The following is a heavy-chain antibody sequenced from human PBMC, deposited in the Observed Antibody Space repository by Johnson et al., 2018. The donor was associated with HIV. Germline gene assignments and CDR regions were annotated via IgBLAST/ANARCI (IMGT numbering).Heavy chain of an antibody. J-gene: IGHJ3*02. CDR1: GFTFDDYA. CDR2: ISWNSGSI. Sequence: VQLVESGGGLVQPGRSLRLSCAASGFTFDDYAMHWVRQAPGKGLEWVSGISWNSGSIGYADSVRGRFTISRDNSRDTVHLQMNSLRSEDTAVYYCASEVRGVLDIWGQGTMVTVSS. V-gene: IGHV3-9*01. CDR3: ASEVRGVLDI. D-gene: IGHD3-10*01.